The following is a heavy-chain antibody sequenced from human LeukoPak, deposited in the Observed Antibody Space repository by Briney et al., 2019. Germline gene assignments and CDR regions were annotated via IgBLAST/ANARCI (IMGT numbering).Heavy chain of an antibody. D-gene: IGHD3-10*02. Sequence: GGSLRLSCAACGFTFSSYEMNWVRQAPGKGLEWVPYISSSGSTIYYADSVKGRFTISRDKAKNSLYLQMHSLRAEDTAVYYCAALGITMIGGVWGKGTTVTISS. CDR2: ISSSGSTI. V-gene: IGHV3-48*03. CDR3: AALGITMIGGV. J-gene: IGHJ6*04. CDR1: GFTFSSYE.